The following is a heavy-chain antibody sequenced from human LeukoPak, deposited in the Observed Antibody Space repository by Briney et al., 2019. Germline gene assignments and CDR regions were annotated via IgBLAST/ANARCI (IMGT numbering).Heavy chain of an antibody. CDR2: IYYSGST. V-gene: IGHV4-59*01. Sequence: SETLSLTCTVSGGSISSYYWSWIRQPPGKGLEWIGYIYYSGSTNYNPSLKSRVTISVDTSKNQLSLKLSSVTAADTAVYYCARARVHIAAAGKNFWFDPWGQGTLVTVSS. CDR1: GGSISSYY. J-gene: IGHJ5*02. D-gene: IGHD6-13*01. CDR3: ARARVHIAAAGKNFWFDP.